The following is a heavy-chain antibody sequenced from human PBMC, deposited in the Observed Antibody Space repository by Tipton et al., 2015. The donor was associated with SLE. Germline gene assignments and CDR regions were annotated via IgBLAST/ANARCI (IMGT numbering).Heavy chain of an antibody. CDR3: AKRIQGSNTPIDD. D-gene: IGHD2/OR15-2a*01. CDR2: ISGSADNT. CDR1: GFTFTSYGFTFNNYA. J-gene: IGHJ4*02. Sequence: SLRLSCAASGFTFTSYGFTFNNYAMSWVRQAPGKGLEWVSGISGSADNTYYAHSVRGRFTISRDNSQNTLFLEMNRLTAEDTAVYYCAKRIQGSNTPIDDWGQGTLVTVSS. V-gene: IGHV3-23*01.